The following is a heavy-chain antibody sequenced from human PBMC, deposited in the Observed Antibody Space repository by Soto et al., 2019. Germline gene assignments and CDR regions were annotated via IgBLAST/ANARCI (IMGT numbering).Heavy chain of an antibody. CDR2: ISDNGANT. CDR1: GFTFSNYA. J-gene: IGHJ4*02. Sequence: GGSLRLSCIASGFTFSNYAMSWVRQAPGKGLEWVSTISDNGANTFIGDSMKDHFDISRDNSKNTVFLHLSTVRAEDTAIYYCARAIGADFFDYWGQGTPVTVSS. V-gene: IGHV3-23*01. CDR3: ARAIGADFFDY. D-gene: IGHD6-25*01.